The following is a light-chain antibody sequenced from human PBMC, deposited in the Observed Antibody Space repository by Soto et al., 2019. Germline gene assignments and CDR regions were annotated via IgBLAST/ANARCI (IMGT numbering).Light chain of an antibody. J-gene: IGKJ1*01. CDR2: DAS. V-gene: IGKV3-11*01. CDR1: QSVSSY. Sequence: EIVLTQSPATLSLSPGERATLSCRASQSVSSYLAWYQQKPGQAPRLLIYDASNTATGIPARFSGSGSGTDFTLTISSLEPEDFSVCYCQQRCNWPLTFGQGTKVEIK. CDR3: QQRCNWPLT.